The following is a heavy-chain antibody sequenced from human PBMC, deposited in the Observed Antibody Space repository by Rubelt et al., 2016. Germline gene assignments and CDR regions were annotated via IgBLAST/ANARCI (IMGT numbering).Heavy chain of an antibody. V-gene: IGHV2-5*01. CDR3: ANSYYYGSGLRTDYFDY. D-gene: IGHD3-10*01. CDR2: IFWYDDQ. J-gene: IGHJ4*02. Sequence: QITLKESGPTLVKPTQTLTLTCTFSGFSLSTSGVGVGWIRQPPGKALEWLALIFWYDDQRYSPSLKSRLTLTKDTSKNQVVLTMPNMDPVDTATYYCANSYYYGSGLRTDYFDYWGQGTLVTVSS. CDR1: GFSLSTSGVG.